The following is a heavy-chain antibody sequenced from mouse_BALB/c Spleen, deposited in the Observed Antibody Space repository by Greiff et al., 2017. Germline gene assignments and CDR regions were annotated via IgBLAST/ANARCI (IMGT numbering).Heavy chain of an antibody. CDR2: IDPENGNT. D-gene: IGHD1-2*01. Sequence: EVQLQQSGAELVRPGALVKLSCKASGFNIKDYYMHWVKQRPEQGLEWIGWIDPENGNTIYDPKFQGKASITADTSSNTAYLQLSSLTSEDTAVYYCARGGYYGFYAMDYWGQGTSVTVSS. V-gene: IGHV14-1*02. J-gene: IGHJ4*01. CDR1: GFNIKDYY. CDR3: ARGGYYGFYAMDY.